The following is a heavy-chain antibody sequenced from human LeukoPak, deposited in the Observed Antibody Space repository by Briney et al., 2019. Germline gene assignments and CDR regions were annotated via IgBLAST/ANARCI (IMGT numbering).Heavy chain of an antibody. Sequence: GGSLRLSCAASGFTLSSYWMTWVRQAPGKGLQWVANINQDGSEMYYVDSVKGRFTISRDHVKNSLYLQMNSLRAEDTAVYYCARSAGEIYYYYGMDVWGQGTTVTVSS. V-gene: IGHV3-7*04. J-gene: IGHJ6*02. D-gene: IGHD3-16*01. CDR2: INQDGSEM. CDR1: GFTLSSYW. CDR3: ARSAGEIYYYYGMDV.